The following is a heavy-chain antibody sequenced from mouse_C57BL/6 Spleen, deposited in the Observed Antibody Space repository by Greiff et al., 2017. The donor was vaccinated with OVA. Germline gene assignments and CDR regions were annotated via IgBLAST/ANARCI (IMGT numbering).Heavy chain of an antibody. CDR1: GYSFTGYY. D-gene: IGHD2-5*01. CDR2: INPSTGGT. Sequence: EVQLQQSGPELVKPGASVKISCKASGYSFTGYYMNWVKQSPEKSLEWIGEINPSTGGTTYNQKFKAKATLTVDKSSSTAYMQLKSLTSEDSAVYYCARGLKSNSPYYFDYWGQGTTLTVSS. CDR3: ARGLKSNSPYYFDY. J-gene: IGHJ2*01. V-gene: IGHV1-42*01.